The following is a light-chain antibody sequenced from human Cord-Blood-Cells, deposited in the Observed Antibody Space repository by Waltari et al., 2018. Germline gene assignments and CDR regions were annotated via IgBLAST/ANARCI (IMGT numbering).Light chain of an antibody. CDR1: SSDVGGYNY. CDR3: SSYTSSSTYWV. Sequence: QSALTQPASVSGSPGQSITISCTGTSSDVGGYNYVSWYQQHPGKAPKLMIYDVSKRPSAVSNRFSGSKSGNTASLTISGLQAEDEADYYCSSYTSSSTYWVFGGGTKLTVL. J-gene: IGLJ3*02. V-gene: IGLV2-14*01. CDR2: DVS.